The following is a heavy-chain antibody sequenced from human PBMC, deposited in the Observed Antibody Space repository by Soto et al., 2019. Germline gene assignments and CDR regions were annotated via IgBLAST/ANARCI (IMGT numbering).Heavy chain of an antibody. CDR3: ARPAQTNLDAFDI. J-gene: IGHJ3*02. Sequence: WTWIRQHPGKGLEWIGYIYFNGVTYYNPSLTSRVTISVDRSKNQFYVNLTSVTAADTAVYYCARPAQTNLDAFDIWGQGTMVTVSS. V-gene: IGHV4-31*02. CDR2: IYFNGVT. D-gene: IGHD1-7*01.